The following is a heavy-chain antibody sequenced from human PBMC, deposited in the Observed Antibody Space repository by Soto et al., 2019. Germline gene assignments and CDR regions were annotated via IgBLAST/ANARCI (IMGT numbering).Heavy chain of an antibody. CDR2: IYFSGST. V-gene: IGHV4-39*01. J-gene: IGHJ5*02. CDR3: ARHDALGFGQAGWFDP. Sequence: SEALSLTCTVSGGSIISSSYYWGLIRQPPGMALEWVGSIYFSGSTYYNLSLKSRVSISADTSNNQFRLKLSSVTAADTAVYYCARHDALGFGQAGWFDPWGRGTLVTVSS. CDR1: GGSIISSSYY. D-gene: IGHD3-10*01.